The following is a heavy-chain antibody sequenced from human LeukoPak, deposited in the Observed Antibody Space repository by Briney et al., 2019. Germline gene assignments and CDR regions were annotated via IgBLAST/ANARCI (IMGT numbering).Heavy chain of an antibody. D-gene: IGHD3-10*01. CDR3: TRAITYFYGSVTYDWFDS. V-gene: IGHV3-74*01. J-gene: IGHJ5*01. CDR2: IKSDGST. CDR1: GFTFSSYW. Sequence: GGSLRLSCAASGFTFSSYWMHWVRQTPGKGLMWVARIKSDGSTIYADSVQGRFTISRDDAKNTVYLQMNSLRVDDTAIYYCTRAITYFYGSVTYDWFDSWGQGTRVTVSS.